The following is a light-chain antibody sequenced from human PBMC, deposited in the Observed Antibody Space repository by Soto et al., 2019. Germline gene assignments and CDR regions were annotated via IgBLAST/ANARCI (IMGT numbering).Light chain of an antibody. J-gene: IGLJ2*01. V-gene: IGLV2-14*03. CDR3: SSWTTSTTMV. CDR1: SSDIGAYNF. CDR2: DVN. Sequence: QSALTQPASVSGSPGQSITISCTGTSSDIGAYNFFSWYQQHPGKAPNLMLYDVNIRPSGVSNRFSGSKSGNTASLTISGLQAEDEDDYYCSSWTTSTTMVFGGGTKLTVL.